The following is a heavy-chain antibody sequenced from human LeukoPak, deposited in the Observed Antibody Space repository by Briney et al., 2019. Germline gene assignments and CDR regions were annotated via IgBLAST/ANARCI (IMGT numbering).Heavy chain of an antibody. CDR3: AKGYCGSTSCYSGLD. Sequence: GGSLRLSCAASEFTFSSYGMHWVRQAPGKGLEWVTFIRSDGSKKYYADSVKGRFTISRDNSKNTLYLQMNSLRAEDTAVYFCAKGYCGSTSCYSGLDWGQGTLVTVSS. CDR2: IRSDGSKK. D-gene: IGHD2-2*01. J-gene: IGHJ4*02. CDR1: EFTFSSYG. V-gene: IGHV3-30*02.